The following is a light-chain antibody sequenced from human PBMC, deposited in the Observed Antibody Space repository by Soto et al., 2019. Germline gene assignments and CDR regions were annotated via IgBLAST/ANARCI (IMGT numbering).Light chain of an antibody. Sequence: QSALTQPASVSGSPGQSITISCTGTSSDVGGYNYVSWYQQRPGKAPKLMIYEVSNRPSGVSTRFSGSKSGNTASLTISGLQAEDEADYYCSSYTSSTTWVFGVGTQLTVL. CDR2: EVS. CDR1: SSDVGGYNY. CDR3: SSYTSSTTWV. J-gene: IGLJ3*02. V-gene: IGLV2-14*01.